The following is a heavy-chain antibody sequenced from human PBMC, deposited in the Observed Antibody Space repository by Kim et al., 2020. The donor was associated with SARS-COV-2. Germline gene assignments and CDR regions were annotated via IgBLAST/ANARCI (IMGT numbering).Heavy chain of an antibody. CDR3: ARDKREIGSGWSEGSFDY. J-gene: IGHJ4*02. CDR1: GFTVSSNY. D-gene: IGHD6-19*01. V-gene: IGHV3-53*01. Sequence: GGSLRLSCAASGFTVSSNYMSWVRQAPGKGLEWVSVIYSGGSTYYADSVKGRFTISRDNSKNTLYLQMNSLRAEDTAVYYCARDKREIGSGWSEGSFDYWGQGTLVTVSS. CDR2: IYSGGST.